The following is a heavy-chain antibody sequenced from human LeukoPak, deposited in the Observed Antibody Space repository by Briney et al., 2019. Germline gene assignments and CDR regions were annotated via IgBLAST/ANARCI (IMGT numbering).Heavy chain of an antibody. CDR3: AKRIVGED. J-gene: IGHJ4*02. Sequence: GGSLRLSCAASGFTVSSDYMTWVRQAPGKGLEWVSVIYSGGSTYYADSVKGRFTISRDNSKNTVYLQLNNLRVEDTAVYYCAKRIVGEDWGQGTLVTVSS. V-gene: IGHV3-53*01. CDR1: GFTVSSDY. CDR2: IYSGGST. D-gene: IGHD1-26*01.